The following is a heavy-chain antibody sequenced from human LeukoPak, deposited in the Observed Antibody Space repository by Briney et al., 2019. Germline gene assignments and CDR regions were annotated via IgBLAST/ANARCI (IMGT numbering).Heavy chain of an antibody. D-gene: IGHD2-2*01. CDR1: GFTFSSYE. CDR3: ARDHFCSSTSCYGSDY. J-gene: IGHJ4*02. CDR2: ISSSSSYI. V-gene: IGHV3-21*01. Sequence: GGSLRLSCVASGFTFSSYEMNWVRQAPGKGLEWVSSISSSSSYIYYPDSVKGRFTISRDNAKNSLFLQMNSLRAEDTAVYYCARDHFCSSTSCYGSDYWGQGTLVTVSS.